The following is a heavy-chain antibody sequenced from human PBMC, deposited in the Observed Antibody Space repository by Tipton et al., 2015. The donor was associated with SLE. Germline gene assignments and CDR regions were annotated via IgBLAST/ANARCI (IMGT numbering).Heavy chain of an antibody. Sequence: SLRLSCAASGFTFDDYVMSWVRQTPEKGLEWVSDINWSGGSIVYADSVEGRFTISRDNAKNSLYLQMNSLRAEDTALYHCARARGTGHLWYFDLWGRGTLVTVSS. CDR2: INWSGGSI. V-gene: IGHV3-20*01. J-gene: IGHJ2*01. D-gene: IGHD3-16*01. CDR1: GFTFDDYV. CDR3: ARARGTGHLWYFDL.